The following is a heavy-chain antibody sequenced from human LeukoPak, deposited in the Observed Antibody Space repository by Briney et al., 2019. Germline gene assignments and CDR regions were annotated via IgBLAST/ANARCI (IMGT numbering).Heavy chain of an antibody. Sequence: SETLSLTXAVYGGSFSGYYWSWIRQPPGKGLEWIGEINHSGSTNYNPSLKSRVTISVDTSKNQFSLKLSSVTAADTAVYYCARGSSAARRYFDYWGQGTLVTVSS. D-gene: IGHD6-6*01. CDR1: GGSFSGYY. CDR2: INHSGST. J-gene: IGHJ4*02. CDR3: ARGSSAARRYFDY. V-gene: IGHV4-34*01.